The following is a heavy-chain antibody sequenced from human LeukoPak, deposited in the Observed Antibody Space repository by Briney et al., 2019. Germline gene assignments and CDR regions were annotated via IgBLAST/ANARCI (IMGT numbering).Heavy chain of an antibody. V-gene: IGHV1-69*13. Sequence: SVKVSCKASGGTFSSYAISWVRQAPGQGLEWMGGIIPIFGTANYAQKFQGRVTITADESTSTAYMELSSLRSEDTAVYYCASVPPYSGFDFVDSWGQGTLVTVSS. J-gene: IGHJ4*02. CDR1: GGTFSSYA. D-gene: IGHD5-12*01. CDR2: IIPIFGTA. CDR3: ASVPPYSGFDFVDS.